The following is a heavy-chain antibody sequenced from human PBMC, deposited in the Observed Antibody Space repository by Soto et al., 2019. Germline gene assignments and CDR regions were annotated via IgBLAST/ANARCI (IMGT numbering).Heavy chain of an antibody. CDR1: GGSISSSSYY. Sequence: QLQLQESGPGLVKPSETLSLTCTVSGGSISSSSYYWGWIRQPPGKGVEWIGSIYFSGSTYYNPFLKSGATIHVDTSTNLFSLKLSSVTAADTTVYYCASHLIRLYQQLVIFDYWGQQTLITVSS. J-gene: IGHJ4*02. V-gene: IGHV4-39*01. CDR2: IYFSGST. CDR3: ASHLIRLYQQLVIFDY. D-gene: IGHD2-2*01.